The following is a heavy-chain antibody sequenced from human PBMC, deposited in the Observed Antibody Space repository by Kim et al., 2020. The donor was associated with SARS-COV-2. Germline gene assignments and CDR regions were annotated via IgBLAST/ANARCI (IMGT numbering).Heavy chain of an antibody. CDR3: AKVAVVVVGANQGDYGMDV. Sequence: GSLRLSCAASGFTFSSYAMSWVRQAPGKRLEWVSAISGSGGSTYYADSVKCRFTISRDNYKNTLYLQMNSLRAEDTAVYYCAKVAVVVVGANQGDYGMDVWGQGNTVTVSS. CDR2: ISGSGGST. D-gene: IGHD2-15*01. V-gene: IGHV3-23*01. CDR1: GFTFSSYA. J-gene: IGHJ6*02.